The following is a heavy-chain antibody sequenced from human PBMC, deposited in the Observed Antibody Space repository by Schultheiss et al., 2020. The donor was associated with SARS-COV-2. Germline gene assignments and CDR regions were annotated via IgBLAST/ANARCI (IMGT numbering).Heavy chain of an antibody. CDR2: INHSGST. D-gene: IGHD5-18*01. Sequence: SETLSLTCAVYGGSFSGYYWSWIRQPPGKGLEWIGEINHSGSTNYNPSLKTRVTISVDTSKNQFSLRLYSLTAADTAVYYCARSRYSYGSFDYWGQGTLVTVSS. CDR3: ARSRYSYGSFDY. J-gene: IGHJ4*02. V-gene: IGHV4-34*01. CDR1: GGSFSGYY.